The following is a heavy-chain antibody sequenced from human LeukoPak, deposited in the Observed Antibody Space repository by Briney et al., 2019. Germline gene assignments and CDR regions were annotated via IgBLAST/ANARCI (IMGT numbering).Heavy chain of an antibody. V-gene: IGHV3-23*01. CDR3: AKVRWVTTVASYDY. J-gene: IGHJ4*02. CDR2: ISGSGGTT. Sequence: GGSLRLSCAASGFTFSTYAMTWVRQAAGKGLEWVSVISGSGGTTYYADSVKGRFTISRGNSKNTLYLQMDSLGAEDTAVYYCAKVRWVTTVASYDYWGQGTLVTVSS. D-gene: IGHD4-23*01. CDR1: GFTFSTYA.